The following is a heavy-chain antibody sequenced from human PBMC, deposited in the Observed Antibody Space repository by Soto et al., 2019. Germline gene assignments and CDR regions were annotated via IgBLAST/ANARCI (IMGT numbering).Heavy chain of an antibody. V-gene: IGHV3-30*18. J-gene: IGHJ3*02. CDR3: AKDPYDSSGYYSNDAFDI. CDR1: GFTFSSYG. D-gene: IGHD3-22*01. CDR2: ISYDGSNK. Sequence: GGSLRLSCAASGFTFSSYGMHWVRQAPGKGLEWVAVISYDGSNKYYADSVKGRFTISRDNSKNTLYLQMNSLRAEDTAVYYCAKDPYDSSGYYSNDAFDIWGQGTMVTV.